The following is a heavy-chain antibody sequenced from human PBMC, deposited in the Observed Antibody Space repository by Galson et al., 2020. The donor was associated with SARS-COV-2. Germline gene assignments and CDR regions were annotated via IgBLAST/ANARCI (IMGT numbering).Heavy chain of an antibody. Sequence: SVKVSCKASGFTFTSSAVQWVRQARGQRLEWIGWNVVGSGNTKYAQKLQERVTITRDMSTSTVYMELSSLRSEDTAVYYCAAMWAGMTTGGGYWGQGTLVTVSS. CDR2: NVVGSGNT. CDR1: GFTFTSSA. D-gene: IGHD4-17*01. CDR3: AAMWAGMTTGGGY. J-gene: IGHJ4*02. V-gene: IGHV1-58*01.